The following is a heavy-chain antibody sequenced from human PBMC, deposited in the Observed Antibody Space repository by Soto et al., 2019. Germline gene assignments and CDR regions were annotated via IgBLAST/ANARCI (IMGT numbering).Heavy chain of an antibody. D-gene: IGHD3-10*01. CDR3: ARALSGSYYIFDY. CDR2: TYYRSKWYY. V-gene: IGHV6-1*01. J-gene: IGHJ4*02. CDR1: GDSVSSNSAT. Sequence: PSQTLPLTCAMSGDSVSSNSATWNWIRQSPSRGLEWLGRTYYRSKWYYDYAVSVKSRVSIDPDTAKNQLSLQLKSVTPEDTAVYYCARALSGSYYIFDYWGQGTSVTVSS.